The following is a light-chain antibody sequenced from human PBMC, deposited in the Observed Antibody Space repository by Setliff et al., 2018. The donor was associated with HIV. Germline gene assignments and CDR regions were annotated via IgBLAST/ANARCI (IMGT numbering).Light chain of an antibody. Sequence: QSALTQPASVSGSPGQSITISCSGTSSDVGSYNFVSWYQQHPGKAPQLIIYDVSQRPSGVSSRFSGSKSGNTASLTISGLQAEDQADYYCSSYTSRSTWVFGGGTKVTVL. CDR2: DVS. V-gene: IGLV2-14*03. J-gene: IGLJ3*02. CDR1: SSDVGSYNF. CDR3: SSYTSRSTWV.